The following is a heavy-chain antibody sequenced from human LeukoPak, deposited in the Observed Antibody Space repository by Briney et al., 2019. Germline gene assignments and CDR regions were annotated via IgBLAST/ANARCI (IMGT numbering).Heavy chain of an antibody. Sequence: GGSLRLSCAASGFTFSSYAMSWVRQAPGKGLEWVSAISGSGSSTYYADSVKGRFTISRDNSKNTLYLQMNSLRAEDTAVYYCAMPPVDSSGYWDYWGQGTLVTVSS. V-gene: IGHV3-23*01. CDR1: GFTFSSYA. CDR2: ISGSGSST. CDR3: AMPPVDSSGYWDY. J-gene: IGHJ4*02. D-gene: IGHD3-22*01.